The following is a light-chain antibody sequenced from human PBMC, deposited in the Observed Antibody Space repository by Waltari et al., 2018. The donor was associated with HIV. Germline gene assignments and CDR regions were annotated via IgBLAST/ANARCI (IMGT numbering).Light chain of an antibody. CDR2: AAS. V-gene: IGKV1-12*01. Sequence: DIQMPQSPSSVSASVGDRVTITCRASQGISTWLARYQQKSGKAPKLLIYAASSLQSGVPSRFSGSGSGTDFTLTISSLQPEDFATYYCQQANSFPPVTFGPGTKVDIK. CDR3: QQANSFPPVT. J-gene: IGKJ3*01. CDR1: QGISTW.